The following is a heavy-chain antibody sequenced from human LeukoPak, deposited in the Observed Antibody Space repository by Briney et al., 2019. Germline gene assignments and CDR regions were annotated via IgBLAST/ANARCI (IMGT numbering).Heavy chain of an antibody. V-gene: IGHV1-69*13. D-gene: IGHD3-16*01. CDR2: IIPIFGTA. CDR3: TRDTPFGGY. CDR1: GGTFSIYA. J-gene: IGHJ4*02. Sequence: EASVKVSCKASGGTFSIYAISWVRQAPGQGLEWMGGIIPIFGTANYAQKFQGRVTITADESTSTAYMELSSLRSEDTAVYYCTRDTPFGGYWDQGTLVTVSS.